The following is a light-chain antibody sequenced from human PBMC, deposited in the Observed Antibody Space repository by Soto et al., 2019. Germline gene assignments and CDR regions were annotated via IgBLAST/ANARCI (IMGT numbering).Light chain of an antibody. CDR1: QGISSY. J-gene: IGKJ4*01. CDR3: QQLNSYPRT. V-gene: IGKV1-9*01. CDR2: AAS. Sequence: IQLTQSPSSLSASVGDRVTITCRASQGISSYLAWYQQKPGKAPKLLIYAASTLQSGVPSRFSGSGSGTDFTLTIRSMQTEDFANYYCQQLNSYPRTFGGGTKVDIK.